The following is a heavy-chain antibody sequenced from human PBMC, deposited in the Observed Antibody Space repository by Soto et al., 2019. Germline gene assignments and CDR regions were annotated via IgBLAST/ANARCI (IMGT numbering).Heavy chain of an antibody. Sequence: PSETLSLTCTVSGGSISSSSFHWGWIRQPPGKGLEWIGYIYYSGSTNYNPSLKSRVTISVDTSKNQFSLKLSSVTAADTAVYYCARDLDYYGSGKGFDPWGQGTLVTVSS. CDR2: IYYSGST. CDR3: ARDLDYYGSGKGFDP. D-gene: IGHD3-10*01. V-gene: IGHV4-61*05. J-gene: IGHJ5*02. CDR1: GGSISSSSFH.